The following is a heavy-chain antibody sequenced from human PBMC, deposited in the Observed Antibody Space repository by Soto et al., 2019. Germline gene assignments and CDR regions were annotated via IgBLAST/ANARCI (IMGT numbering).Heavy chain of an antibody. V-gene: IGHV4-4*07. CDR1: GGSISSYY. CDR3: ARDGARLLYFDWFGGDYYFCMDV. CDR2: IYTSGST. J-gene: IGHJ6*03. D-gene: IGHD3-9*01. Sequence: SENLSLTSTVSGGSISSYYWSWIRQPAGKGLEWIGRIYTSGSTNYNPSLKSRVTMSVDTSKNQFSLKLSSVTAADKAVYYCARDGARLLYFDWFGGDYYFCMDV.